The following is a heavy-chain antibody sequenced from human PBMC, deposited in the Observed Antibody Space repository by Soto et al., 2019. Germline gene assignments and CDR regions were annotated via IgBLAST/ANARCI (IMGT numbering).Heavy chain of an antibody. CDR3: AKDEPDPITIFGVVIINYFDY. Sequence: GGSLRLSCAASGFTFSSYAMSWVRQAPGKGLEWVSAISGSGGSTYYADSVKGRFTISRDNSNNTLYLQMNSLRAEDTALYYCAKDEPDPITIFGVVIINYFDYWGQGTLVTVSS. D-gene: IGHD3-3*01. CDR2: ISGSGGST. V-gene: IGHV3-23*01. J-gene: IGHJ4*02. CDR1: GFTFSSYA.